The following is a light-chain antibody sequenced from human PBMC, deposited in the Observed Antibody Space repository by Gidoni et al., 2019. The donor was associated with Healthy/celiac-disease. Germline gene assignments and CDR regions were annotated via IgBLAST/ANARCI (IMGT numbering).Light chain of an antibody. V-gene: IGLV3-21*02. CDR1: NIRSKT. CDR3: QVWDSSSDHPGWV. Sequence: SSVLTQPPSVSVAPGQTARITCGGNNIRSKTVHWYQQKRGQAPVLVVYDDSDRPPGIPERFSGYNSGNTATLTISRVEAGDEADYYCQVWDSSSDHPGWVFGGGTKLTVL. J-gene: IGLJ3*02. CDR2: DDS.